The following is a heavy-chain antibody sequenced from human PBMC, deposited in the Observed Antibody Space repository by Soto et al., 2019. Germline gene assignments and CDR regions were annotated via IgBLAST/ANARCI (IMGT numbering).Heavy chain of an antibody. CDR1: GGTFSSYS. D-gene: IGHD6-6*01. Sequence: QVQLVQSGAEVKKPGASVKVSGKVSGGTFSSYSISWVRQAPVQGLEWMGGIIPIFGTANYAQKFQGRVTITKDESTSTAYMELSSLRSEDTAVYYCAIEYSSSPPYYPIGYWGQGTLVTVSS. J-gene: IGHJ4*02. CDR2: IIPIFGTA. V-gene: IGHV1-69*01. CDR3: AIEYSSSPPYYPIGY.